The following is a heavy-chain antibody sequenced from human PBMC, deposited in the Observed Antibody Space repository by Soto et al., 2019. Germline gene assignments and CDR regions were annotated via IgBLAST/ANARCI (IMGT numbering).Heavy chain of an antibody. D-gene: IGHD6-19*01. Sequence: QVQLVQSGAEVKKPGASVKVSCRASGYTFTSYGISWLRQAPGQGLEWRGWSSAYNGNTNYAQKLQGRVTMTTDTSTSTAYMELRSQRSDDTAVYDCARDATISSGWYCDAFDIGGPGTSVPVYS. CDR2: SSAYNGNT. J-gene: IGHJ3*02. V-gene: IGHV1-18*01. CDR1: GYTFTSYG. CDR3: ARDATISSGWYCDAFDI.